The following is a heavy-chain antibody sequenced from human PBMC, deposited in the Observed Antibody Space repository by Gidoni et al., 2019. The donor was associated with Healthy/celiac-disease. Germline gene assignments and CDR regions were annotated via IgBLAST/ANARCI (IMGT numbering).Heavy chain of an antibody. J-gene: IGHJ4*02. V-gene: IGHV4-34*01. CDR1: GGSFSGYY. D-gene: IGHD6-13*01. CDR3: ARGFIAAASSRGFDY. Sequence: QVQLPQWCAGLLKPSETLSLTCAVYGGSFSGYYWSWIRQPPGKGLEWIGEINHSGSTNYNPSLKSRVTISVDTSKNQFSLKLSSVTAADTAVYYCARGFIAAASSRGFDYWGQGTLVTVSS. CDR2: INHSGST.